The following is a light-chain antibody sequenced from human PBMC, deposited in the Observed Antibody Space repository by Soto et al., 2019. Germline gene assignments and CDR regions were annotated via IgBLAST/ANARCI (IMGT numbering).Light chain of an antibody. CDR1: QGIINY. CDR2: AAS. CDR3: QKYNSAPWT. J-gene: IGKJ1*01. V-gene: IGKV1-27*01. Sequence: DIQMTQSPSSLSTSVGDRVTITCRASQGIINYLAWYQQKPGKVPKLLIYAASTLQSGVPSRFSGSGSWTDFTLTISRLHPEDVATYYCQKYNSAPWTFGQGTKVEIK.